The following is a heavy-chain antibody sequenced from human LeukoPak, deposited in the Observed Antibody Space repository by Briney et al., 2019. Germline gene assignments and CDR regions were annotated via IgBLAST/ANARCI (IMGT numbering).Heavy chain of an antibody. V-gene: IGHV1-18*01. CDR1: GYTFTSYG. D-gene: IGHD6-13*01. Sequence: ASVKVSCKASGYTFTSYGISWVRQAPGQGLEWMGWISAYNGNTNYAQKVQGRVTMTTDTSTSTAYMELRSLRSDDTAVYYCARGDAYLAAAGTAFLDYWGQGTLVTVSS. CDR3: ARGDAYLAAAGTAFLDY. J-gene: IGHJ4*02. CDR2: ISAYNGNT.